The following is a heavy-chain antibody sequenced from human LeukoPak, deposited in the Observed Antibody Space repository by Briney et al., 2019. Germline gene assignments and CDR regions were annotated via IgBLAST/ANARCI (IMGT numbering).Heavy chain of an antibody. Sequence: GGSLRLSCAASGFAFSSYNMNWVRQAPGKGLEWVSFISSTRSYIYYADSVKGRFTVSRDNAKNSLYLQMNSLRAEDTAVYYCARDSGYCSSTGCYVHYFDYWGQGTLVTVSS. D-gene: IGHD2-2*01. V-gene: IGHV3-21*01. J-gene: IGHJ4*02. CDR1: GFAFSSYN. CDR3: ARDSGYCSSTGCYVHYFDY. CDR2: ISSTRSYI.